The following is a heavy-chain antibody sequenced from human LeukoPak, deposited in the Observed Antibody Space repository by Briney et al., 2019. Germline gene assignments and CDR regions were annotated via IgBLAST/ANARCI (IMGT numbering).Heavy chain of an antibody. J-gene: IGHJ4*02. D-gene: IGHD5-24*01. Sequence: SETLSLTCAVYGGSFSGYYWSWIRQPPGKGLEWIGEINHSGSTNYNPSLKSRVTISVDTSKNQFSLKLSSVTAAGTAVYYCARSRWLQFGRALDYWGQGTLVTVSS. CDR2: INHSGST. CDR1: GGSFSGYY. V-gene: IGHV4-34*01. CDR3: ARSRWLQFGRALDY.